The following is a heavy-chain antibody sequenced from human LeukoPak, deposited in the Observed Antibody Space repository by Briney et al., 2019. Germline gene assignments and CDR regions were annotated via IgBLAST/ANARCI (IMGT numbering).Heavy chain of an antibody. D-gene: IGHD3-3*01. Sequence: GSLRLSCAASGFTFSSYAMSWVRQAPGKGLEWVSAISGSGGSTYYADSVKGGFTISRDNSKNTLYLQMNSLRAEDTAVYYCAKISRVTIFGGHFDYWGQGTLVTVSS. J-gene: IGHJ4*02. CDR2: ISGSGGST. CDR1: GFTFSSYA. V-gene: IGHV3-23*01. CDR3: AKISRVTIFGGHFDY.